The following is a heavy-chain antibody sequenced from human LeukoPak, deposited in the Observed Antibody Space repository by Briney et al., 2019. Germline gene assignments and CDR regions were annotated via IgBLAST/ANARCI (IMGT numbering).Heavy chain of an antibody. J-gene: IGHJ4*02. D-gene: IGHD4-17*01. CDR2: ISYDGSSK. Sequence: GSLRLSCAASGFTFSTYAMHWVRQAPGKGLEWVAVISYDGSSKYYADSVKGRFTISRDDAKNSLYLQMNSLRAEDTAVYYCASDYDWGQGTLVTVSS. CDR1: GFTFSTYA. CDR3: ASDYD. V-gene: IGHV3-30*04.